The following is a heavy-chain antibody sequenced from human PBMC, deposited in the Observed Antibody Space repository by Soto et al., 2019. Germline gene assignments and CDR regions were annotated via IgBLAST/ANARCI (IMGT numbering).Heavy chain of an antibody. CDR1: GYTYSRYA. J-gene: IGHJ4*02. V-gene: IGHV1-18*01. Sequence: QVHLVQSGAEVKKPGASVRVSCRTSGYTYSRYAITWVRQAPGQGLEWMGWISTYNHDTRYAQKFQGRLSMATDTSTSTAYMELRSLTSDDTAVYYWARDPGNTRGKKLYLDYWGQGTLVTVSS. D-gene: IGHD3-10*01. CDR3: ARDPGNTRGKKLYLDY. CDR2: ISTYNHDT.